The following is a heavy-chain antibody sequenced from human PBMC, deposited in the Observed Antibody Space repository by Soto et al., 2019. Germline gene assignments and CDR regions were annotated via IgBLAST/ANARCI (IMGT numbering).Heavy chain of an antibody. D-gene: IGHD1-1*01. CDR2: IGAYNDDT. J-gene: IGHJ5*02. V-gene: IGHV1-18*01. CDR3: ARDWKGAEGFDP. CDR1: GYTFSTYG. Sequence: QVHLVQSGPEVKKPGASVKVSCRASGYTFSTYGFSWVRQAPGQGLEWMGWIGAYNDDTDYAQNFRGRITMTTDTSTTTPYKELRSLRSDDTAVYFCARDWKGAEGFDPWGQGTLVIVSS.